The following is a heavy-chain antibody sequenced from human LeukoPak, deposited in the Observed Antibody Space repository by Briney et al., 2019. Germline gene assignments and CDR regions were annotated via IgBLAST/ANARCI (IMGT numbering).Heavy chain of an antibody. V-gene: IGHV4-38-2*02. CDR3: ARDPSAMSSG. J-gene: IGHJ4*02. CDR1: GYSISSGYY. D-gene: IGHD3-10*01. Sequence: SETLSLTCTVSGYSISSGYYWGWIRQPPGKGLEWIGSIYHSGSTYYNPSLKSRVTISVDTSKNQFSLKLSSVTAADTAVYYSARDPSAMSSGWGQGTLVTVSS. CDR2: IYHSGST.